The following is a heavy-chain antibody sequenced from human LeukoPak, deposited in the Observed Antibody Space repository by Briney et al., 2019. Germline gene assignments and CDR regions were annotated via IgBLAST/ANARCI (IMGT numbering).Heavy chain of an antibody. J-gene: IGHJ1*01. CDR3: APTGRFYKH. D-gene: IGHD3-10*01. Sequence: PGGSLRLSCAASGFTFTTYAMSWVRQAPGKGLEWVSSISVSGGSTYYAHSVKGRFTISRDNSNHTLYLQMNSLRAEDTAIYYCAPTGRFYKHWGQGTLVTVSS. CDR2: ISVSGGST. V-gene: IGHV3-23*01. CDR1: GFTFTTYA.